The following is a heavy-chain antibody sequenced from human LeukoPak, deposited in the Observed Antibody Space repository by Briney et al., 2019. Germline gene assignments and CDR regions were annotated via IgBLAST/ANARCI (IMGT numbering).Heavy chain of an antibody. J-gene: IGHJ6*03. D-gene: IGHD6-13*01. CDR3: ARTIAAAGTDYYYYYYMDV. CDR2: IIPIFGTA. V-gene: IGHV1-69*06. Sequence: GASVKVSCKASGGTFSNYAISWVRQAPGQGLEWMGGIIPIFGTANYAQKFRGRVTITADKSTRTAYMELSSLRSEDTAVYYCARTIAAAGTDYYYYYYMDVWGKGTTVTISS. CDR1: GGTFSNYA.